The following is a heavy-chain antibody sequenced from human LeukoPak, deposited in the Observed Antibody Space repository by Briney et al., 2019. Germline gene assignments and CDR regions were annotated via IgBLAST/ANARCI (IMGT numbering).Heavy chain of an antibody. CDR2: IFYSGRT. V-gene: IGHV4-39*07. J-gene: IGHJ5*02. D-gene: IGHD3-22*01. CDR3: ASRPRYYYDSSGYYDT. Sequence: ASETLSLTCSVSGGSISSSNFHWGWIRQAPGKGLDWIGNIFYSGRTSYNPSLKSRVTISVDRSKNQFSLKLSSVTAADTAVYYCASRPRYYYDSSGYYDTWGQGTLVTVSS. CDR1: GGSISSSNFH.